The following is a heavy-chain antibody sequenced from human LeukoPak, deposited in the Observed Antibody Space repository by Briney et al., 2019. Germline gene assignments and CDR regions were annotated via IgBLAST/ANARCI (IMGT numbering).Heavy chain of an antibody. CDR3: EKDLDAYSTENFDY. J-gene: IGHJ4*02. CDR1: GFTFSSYA. V-gene: IGHV3-23*01. Sequence: PGGSLRLSCAASGFTFSSYALSWVRQAPGKGLEWVSAISGSGGSTYYAASVKGRFTISRDNSKNTLYLQMNSLRAEDTAVYYCEKDLDAYSTENFDYGGQGTLVTVSS. D-gene: IGHD2-21*01. CDR2: ISGSGGST.